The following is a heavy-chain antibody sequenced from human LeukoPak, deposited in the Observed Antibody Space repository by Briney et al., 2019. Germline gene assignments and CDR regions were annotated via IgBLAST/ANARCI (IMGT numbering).Heavy chain of an antibody. Sequence: GGSLRLSCAASGFTFSSYSMNWVRQAPGKGLEWVSSISSSSSYIYYADSVKGRFTISRDNAKNSLYLQMNSLRAEDTAVYYCARDWPYYYDSRLKGAFDIWGQGTMVTVSS. D-gene: IGHD3-22*01. CDR3: ARDWPYYYDSRLKGAFDI. V-gene: IGHV3-21*01. CDR1: GFTFSSYS. J-gene: IGHJ3*02. CDR2: ISSSSSYI.